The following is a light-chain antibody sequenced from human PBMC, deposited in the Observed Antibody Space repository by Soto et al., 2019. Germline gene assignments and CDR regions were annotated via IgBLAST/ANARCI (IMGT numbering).Light chain of an antibody. CDR2: DAS. CDR3: QYYGNSRIT. V-gene: IGKV3-20*01. Sequence: ILMQQSPGTLSVTPGERAPLSCRASQSVSSNLAWYQQKPGQAPRLLIYDASNRATGIPARFSGSGSGTDFTLTINRLEPEDFVVYYCQYYGNSRITFGQGTRLEIK. CDR1: QSVSSN. J-gene: IGKJ5*01.